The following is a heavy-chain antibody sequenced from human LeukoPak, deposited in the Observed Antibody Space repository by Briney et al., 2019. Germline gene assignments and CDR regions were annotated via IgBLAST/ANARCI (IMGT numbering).Heavy chain of an antibody. Sequence: GESLKISCKGSGYSFTSYWIGWVRQMPGKGLEWMGIIYPGDSDTRYSPSFQGQVTISADKSISTAYLQWSSLKASDTAMYYCARRVYGWGSYYQVHRYFDYWGQGTLVTVSS. CDR2: IYPGDSDT. CDR1: GYSFTSYW. CDR3: ARRVYGWGSYYQVHRYFDY. V-gene: IGHV5-51*01. D-gene: IGHD3-10*01. J-gene: IGHJ4*02.